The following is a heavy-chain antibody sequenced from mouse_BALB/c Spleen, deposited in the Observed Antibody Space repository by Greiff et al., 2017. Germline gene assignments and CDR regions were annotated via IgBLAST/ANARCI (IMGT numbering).Heavy chain of an antibody. V-gene: IGHV6-6*02. J-gene: IGHJ4*01. Sequence: DVMLVESGGGLVQPGGSMKLSCVASGFTFSNYWMNWVRQSPERGLEWVAEIRLKSNNYATHYAESVKGRFTISRDDSKSSVYLQMNNLRAEDTGIYYCTRIDGYPFYAMDYWGQGTSVTVSS. CDR3: TRIDGYPFYAMDY. CDR2: IRLKSNNYAT. D-gene: IGHD2-3*01. CDR1: GFTFSNYW.